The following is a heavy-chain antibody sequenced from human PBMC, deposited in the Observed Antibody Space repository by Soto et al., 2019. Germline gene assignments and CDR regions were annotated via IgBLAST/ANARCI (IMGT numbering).Heavy chain of an antibody. CDR3: ARLGPLGGVTFNS. J-gene: IGHJ5*01. D-gene: IGHD1-26*01. CDR1: GGSISSAAYY. CDR2: ISHSGST. Sequence: SETLSLTCTVSGGSISSAAYYWSWIRQHPGKGLEWIGYISHSGSTYYTPSLKSRVIISADTSKNQFSVNLTSVTAADTAVYYCARLGPLGGVTFNSWGQGKLVTVSS. V-gene: IGHV4-31*03.